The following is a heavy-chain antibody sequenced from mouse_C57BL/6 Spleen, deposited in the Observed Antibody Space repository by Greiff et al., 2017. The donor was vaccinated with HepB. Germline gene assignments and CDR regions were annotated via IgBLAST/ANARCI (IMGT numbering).Heavy chain of an antibody. Sequence: EVQLQQSGPELVKPGASVKISCKASGYTFTDYYMNWVKQSHGKSLEWIGDINPNNGGTSYNQKFKGKATLTVDKSSSTAYMELRSLTSEDSAVYYCARPPYDYDEYLFAYWGQGTLVTVSA. CDR1: GYTFTDYY. J-gene: IGHJ3*01. V-gene: IGHV1-26*01. CDR3: ARPPYDYDEYLFAY. D-gene: IGHD2-4*01. CDR2: INPNNGGT.